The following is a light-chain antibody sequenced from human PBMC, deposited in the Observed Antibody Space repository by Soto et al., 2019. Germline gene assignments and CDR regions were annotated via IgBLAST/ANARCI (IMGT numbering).Light chain of an antibody. J-gene: IGLJ2*01. CDR2: EGS. CDR1: SSDVGSYNL. Sequence: QSALTQPASVSGSPGQLITISCTGTSSDVGSYNLVSWYQQYPDKAPKLIIYEGSKRPSGVSNRFSGSKSGNTASLTISGLQAEDEADYYCCSFALGSTLIFGGGTKLTVL. V-gene: IGLV2-23*01. CDR3: CSFALGSTLI.